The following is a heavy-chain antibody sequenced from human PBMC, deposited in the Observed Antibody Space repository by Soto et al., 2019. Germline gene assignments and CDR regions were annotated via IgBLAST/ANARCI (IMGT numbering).Heavy chain of an antibody. CDR2: IIPIFGTA. Sequence: SVKVSCKASGGTFSSYAISWVRQAPGQGLEWMGGIIPIFGTANYAQKFQGRVTITADESTSTAYMELSSLRSEDTAVYYCATGTAARPPDAFDIWGQGTMVTVSS. D-gene: IGHD6-6*01. CDR1: GGTFSSYA. J-gene: IGHJ3*02. V-gene: IGHV1-69*13. CDR3: ATGTAARPPDAFDI.